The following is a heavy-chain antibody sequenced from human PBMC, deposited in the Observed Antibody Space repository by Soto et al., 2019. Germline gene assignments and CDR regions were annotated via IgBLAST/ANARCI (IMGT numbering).Heavy chain of an antibody. D-gene: IGHD2-15*01. Sequence: EVQLLQSGGGLVQPGGSLRLSCVASGFTLSDYAMNWVRQAPGKGLEWVPAISVSGTKTYYADSVRGRFAISRDNSDNTLYLQMNSLRAEDAAEYFCAKSGGFGPTLGDGWFDSWGQGTLVTVAS. CDR3: AKSGGFGPTLGDGWFDS. J-gene: IGHJ5*01. CDR2: ISVSGTKT. V-gene: IGHV3-23*01. CDR1: GFTLSDYA.